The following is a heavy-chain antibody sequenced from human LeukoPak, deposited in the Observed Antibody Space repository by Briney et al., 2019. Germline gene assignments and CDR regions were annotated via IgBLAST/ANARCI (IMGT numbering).Heavy chain of an antibody. CDR3: AKDQGCYYDSIKPGCAFDI. Sequence: GGSLRLSCAASGFTFSSYAMSWVRQAPGKGLEWVSAISGSGGSTYYADSVKGRFTISRDNSKNTLYLQMNSLRAEDTAVYYCAKDQGCYYDSIKPGCAFDIWGQGTMVAVSS. D-gene: IGHD3-22*01. CDR2: ISGSGGST. J-gene: IGHJ3*02. CDR1: GFTFSSYA. V-gene: IGHV3-23*01.